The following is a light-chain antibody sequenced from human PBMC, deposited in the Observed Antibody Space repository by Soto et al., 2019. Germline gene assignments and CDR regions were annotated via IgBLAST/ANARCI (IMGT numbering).Light chain of an antibody. CDR2: EVS. CDR3: QSDDSSLRV. CDR1: SSDVGGYNY. Sequence: QSALTQPASVSGSPGQSITISCTGTSSDVGGYNYVSWYQQHPGKAPKLMIYEVSNRPSGVPDRFSGSKSGTSASLAIAGLQAEDDADYYCQSDDSSLRVFGTGTKLTVL. V-gene: IGLV2-14*01. J-gene: IGLJ1*01.